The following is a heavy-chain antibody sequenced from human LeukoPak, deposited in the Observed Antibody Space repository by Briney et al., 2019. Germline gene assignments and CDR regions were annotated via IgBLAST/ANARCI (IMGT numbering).Heavy chain of an antibody. CDR3: ASVGEQWLVTRYFDL. D-gene: IGHD6-19*01. V-gene: IGHV1-2*06. CDR2: IKPNSGGT. Sequence: ASVKVSCKASGYTFTGYYMHWVRQAPGQGLEWMGRIKPNSGGTNYAQKFQGRVTMTRDTSISTAYMELSRLRSDDTSVYYCASVGEQWLVTRYFDLWGRGTLVTVSS. J-gene: IGHJ2*01. CDR1: GYTFTGYY.